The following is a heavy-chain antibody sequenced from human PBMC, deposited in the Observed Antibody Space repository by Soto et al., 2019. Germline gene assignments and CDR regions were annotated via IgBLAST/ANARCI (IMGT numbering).Heavy chain of an antibody. V-gene: IGHV3-48*01. J-gene: IGHJ4*02. CDR1: GFTFSTYS. D-gene: IGHD6-13*01. CDR2: ISSSSSTI. CDR3: AKDVYSSSWPPYFDY. Sequence: GGSLRLSCAASGFTFSTYSMNWVRQAPGKGLEWVSYISSSSSTIFYTDSVKGRFTVSRDNAKNSLYLQMNSLRAEDTAVYYCAKDVYSSSWPPYFDYWGQGTLVTVSS.